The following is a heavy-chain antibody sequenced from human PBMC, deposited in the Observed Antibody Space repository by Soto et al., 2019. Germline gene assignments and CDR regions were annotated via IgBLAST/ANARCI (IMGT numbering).Heavy chain of an antibody. Sequence: GGPLRPSFAALGSTFRSSVLGWVRRAPGKGLEWVEGISGSGGNTYYTDPVKGRFTISRDNAKNTLYLQMNSRRVEDTAVYYCAKGKDIVVVPAIDYWGQGTRVTVSS. CDR3: AKGKDIVVVPAIDY. J-gene: IGHJ4*02. CDR2: ISGSGGNT. V-gene: IGHV3-23*01. D-gene: IGHD2-2*01. CDR1: GSTFRSSV.